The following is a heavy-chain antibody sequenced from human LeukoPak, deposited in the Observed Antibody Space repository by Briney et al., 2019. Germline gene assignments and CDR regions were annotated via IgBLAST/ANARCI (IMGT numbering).Heavy chain of an antibody. V-gene: IGHV4-61*02. CDR3: ARDEGGATTRSEGDLDL. CDR1: GGSISSGSYH. CDR2: IYTSGST. Sequence: SQTLSLTCTVSGGSISSGSYHWSWIRQPAGKGLEWIGRIYTSGSTNYNPSLKSRVTMSVDTSKNQFSLKLSSVTAADPAVYYWARDEGGATTRSEGDLDLWGRGTLVTGPS. J-gene: IGHJ2*01. D-gene: IGHD1-26*01.